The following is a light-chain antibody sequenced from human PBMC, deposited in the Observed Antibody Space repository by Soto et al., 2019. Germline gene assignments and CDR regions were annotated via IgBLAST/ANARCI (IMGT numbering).Light chain of an antibody. V-gene: IGKV1-5*03. CDR3: QQYNNYPYT. Sequence: DIHMTQSPSTLSASVGDRVTITCRASQSIGSWLAWYEQKPGKAPKLLIHKASTLESGVPSRFSGSGSGTEFTLTITSLQPDDFAAYYCQQYNNYPYTFGQGTKLEIK. J-gene: IGKJ2*01. CDR2: KAS. CDR1: QSIGSW.